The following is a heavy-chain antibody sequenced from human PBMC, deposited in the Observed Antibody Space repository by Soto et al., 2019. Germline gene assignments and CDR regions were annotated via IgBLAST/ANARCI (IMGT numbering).Heavy chain of an antibody. V-gene: IGHV4-59*08. D-gene: IGHD3-3*01. CDR2: VFYSGST. J-gene: IGHJ6*02. CDR1: GASIRSYY. Sequence: SETLSLTCTVSGASIRSYYWSWVRQPPGKGLEWIGYVFYSGSTYYNPSLKSRVTISVDTSKNQFSLKLSSVTAADTAVYYCASLTIFGVATYYYYYGMDVWGQGTTVTVS. CDR3: ASLTIFGVATYYYYYGMDV.